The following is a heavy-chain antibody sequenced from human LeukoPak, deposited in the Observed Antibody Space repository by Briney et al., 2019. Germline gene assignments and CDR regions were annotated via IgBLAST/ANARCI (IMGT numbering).Heavy chain of an antibody. CDR3: ARDKHSASYTGGRYYPYYFDS. CDR1: GGSISNSF. V-gene: IGHV4-59*01. D-gene: IGHD2-8*02. J-gene: IGHJ4*02. CDR2: ISYSGST. Sequence: SETLSLTCTVSGGSISNSFWSWIRQPPDKGLEFIGYISYSGSTKYDPSLKGRLTMSVDTAKNQVSLNLTSVTAADTAVYYCARDKHSASYTGGRYYPYYFDSWGQGTLVTVSS.